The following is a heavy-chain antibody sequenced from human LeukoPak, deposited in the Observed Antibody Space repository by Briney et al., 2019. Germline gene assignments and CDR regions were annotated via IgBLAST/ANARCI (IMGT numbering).Heavy chain of an antibody. CDR3: ARQGYDFWSGYYYYMDV. D-gene: IGHD3-3*01. CDR1: GYSISSGYY. CDR2: IYHSGST. Sequence: SETLSLTCAVSGYSISSGYYWGWIRQPPGKGLEWIGSIYHSGSTYYNPSLKSRVTISVDTSKNQFSLKLSSVTAADTAGYYCARQGYDFWSGYYYYMDVWGKGTTVTVSS. V-gene: IGHV4-38-2*01. J-gene: IGHJ6*03.